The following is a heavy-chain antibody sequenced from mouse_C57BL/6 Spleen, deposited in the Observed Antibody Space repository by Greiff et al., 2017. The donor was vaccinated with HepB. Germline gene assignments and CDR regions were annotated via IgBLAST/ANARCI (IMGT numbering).Heavy chain of an antibody. J-gene: IGHJ3*01. Sequence: VKLQESGPELVKPGASVKISCKASGYAFSSSWMNWVKQRPGKGLEWIGRIYPGDGDTNYNGKFKGKATLTADKSSSTAYMQLSSLTSEDSAVYFCARVYGSSPFAYWGQGTLVTVSA. V-gene: IGHV1-82*01. CDR1: GYAFSSSW. CDR2: IYPGDGDT. D-gene: IGHD1-1*01. CDR3: ARVYGSSPFAY.